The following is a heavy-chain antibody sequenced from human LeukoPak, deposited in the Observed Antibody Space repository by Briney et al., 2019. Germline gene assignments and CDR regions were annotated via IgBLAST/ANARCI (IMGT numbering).Heavy chain of an antibody. J-gene: IGHJ4*02. V-gene: IGHV4-4*07. CDR1: GGSISSYY. CDR3: ARDRYYYDSSGYRFDY. D-gene: IGHD3-22*01. Sequence: SETLSLTCTVSGGSISSYYWSWIRQPAGKGLEWIGRTYTSGSTNYNPSLKSRVTMSVDTSKNQFSLKLSSVTAADTAVYYCARDRYYYDSSGYRFDYWGQGTLVTVSS. CDR2: TYTSGST.